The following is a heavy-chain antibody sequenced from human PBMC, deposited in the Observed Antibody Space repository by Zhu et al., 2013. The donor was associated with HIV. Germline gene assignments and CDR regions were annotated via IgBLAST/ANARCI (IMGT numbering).Heavy chain of an antibody. CDR1: GGTFSSYA. CDR2: VSPLFGVT. J-gene: IGHJ6*02. D-gene: IGHD1-7*01. CDR3: GRGVPFTLGRGTTGRGPTNYFFPMDV. Sequence: QVQLVQSGAEVKKPGSSVKVSCKASGGTFSSYAISWVRQAPGQGLEWMGGVSPLFGVTSSVQRFQGRVFVTADESANTVYMELKSLTSEDSAVYYCGRGVPFTLGRGTTGRGPTNYFFPMDVWGQGTTVIVSS. V-gene: IGHV1-69*01.